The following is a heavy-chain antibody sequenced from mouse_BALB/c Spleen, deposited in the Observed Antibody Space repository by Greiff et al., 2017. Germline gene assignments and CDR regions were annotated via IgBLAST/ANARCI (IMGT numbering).Heavy chain of an antibody. CDR3: AGGVLRYAMEY. Sequence: QVQLKQSGAELVRPGTSVKVSCKASGYAFTNYLIEWVKQRPGQGLEWIGVINPGSGGTNYNEKFKGKATLTADKSSSTAYMQLSSLTSDDSAVYFCAGGVLRYAMEYWGQGTSVTVSS. CDR1: GYAFTNYL. V-gene: IGHV1-54*01. D-gene: IGHD1-1*01. J-gene: IGHJ4*01. CDR2: INPGSGGT.